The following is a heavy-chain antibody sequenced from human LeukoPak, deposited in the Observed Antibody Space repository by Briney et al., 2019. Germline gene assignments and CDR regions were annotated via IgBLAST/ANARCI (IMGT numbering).Heavy chain of an antibody. CDR1: GYTFTMNG. CDR3: ARGDLAAPDY. D-gene: IGHD6-13*01. CDR2: ISSYNGKT. V-gene: IGHV1-18*01. Sequence: ASVKVSCKASGYTFTMNGISWVRQAPGQGLEWMGWISSYNGKTNYAQRLQGRVTMTTDTSTSTAYMELRSLRSDDTAVYYCARGDLAAPDYWGQGTLVTVSS. J-gene: IGHJ4*02.